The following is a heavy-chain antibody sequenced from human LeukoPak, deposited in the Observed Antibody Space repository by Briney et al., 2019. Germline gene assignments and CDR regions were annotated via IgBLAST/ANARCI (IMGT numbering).Heavy chain of an antibody. CDR2: ISGSGYST. D-gene: IGHD3-22*01. CDR1: GFTFSNYA. V-gene: IGHV3-23*01. CDR3: ARHAADSSGYRFEY. Sequence: PGGSLRLSCAASGFTFSNYAMSWVRQAPGKGLEWVSTISGSGYSTQYADSVKGRSTVSRDQPKNTLNLEMNSLRAEDTAVYYCARHAADSSGYRFEYWGQGTLVTVSS. J-gene: IGHJ4*02.